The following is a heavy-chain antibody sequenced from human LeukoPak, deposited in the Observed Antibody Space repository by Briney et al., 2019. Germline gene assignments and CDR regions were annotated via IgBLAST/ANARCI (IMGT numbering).Heavy chain of an antibody. CDR1: GYSISSGYY. Sequence: SETLSLTCAVSGYSISSGYYWGWIRQPPGKGLEWIGSIYHSGSTNYNPSLKSRVTISIDTSKNQFSLKLSSVTAADTAVYYCARGYHDFSGYWLSYFDYWGQGTLVTVSS. D-gene: IGHD3-22*01. V-gene: IGHV4-38-2*01. CDR2: IYHSGST. CDR3: ARGYHDFSGYWLSYFDY. J-gene: IGHJ4*02.